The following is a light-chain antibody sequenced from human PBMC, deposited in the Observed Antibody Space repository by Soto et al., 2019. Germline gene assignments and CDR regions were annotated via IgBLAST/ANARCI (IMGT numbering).Light chain of an antibody. CDR1: SSNIGSNT. J-gene: IGLJ1*01. V-gene: IGLV1-44*01. CDR2: SHN. Sequence: QSVLTQPPSASGTPGQRVTISCSGSSSNIGSNTVNWYQQLPGTAPKLLIYSHNQRPSGVPDRFSGSKSGTSASLAISWLQSEDEADYYCAAWDDSLNGYVFGTGTKLTVL. CDR3: AAWDDSLNGYV.